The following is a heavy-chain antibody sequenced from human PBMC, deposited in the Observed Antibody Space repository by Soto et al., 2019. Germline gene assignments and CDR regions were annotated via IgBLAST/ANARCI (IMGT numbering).Heavy chain of an antibody. D-gene: IGHD4-17*01. CDR2: ISAYNGNT. CDR1: GYTFTSYG. CDR3: ARDESLSLTTVTTQSGY. V-gene: IGHV1-18*01. Sequence: GASVKVSCKASGYTFTSYGISWVRQAPGQGLEWMGWISAYNGNTNYAQKLQGRVTMTTDTSTSTAYMELRSLRSDDTAVYYCARDESLSLTTVTTQSGYWGQGTLVTAPQ. J-gene: IGHJ4*02.